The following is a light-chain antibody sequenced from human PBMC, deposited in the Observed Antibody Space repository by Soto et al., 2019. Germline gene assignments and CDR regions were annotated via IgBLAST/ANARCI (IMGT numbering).Light chain of an antibody. V-gene: IGLV1-47*01. CDR1: SSNIGSNY. CDR3: AAWDDSPSGGV. J-gene: IGLJ1*01. CDR2: RNN. Sequence: QLVLTQPPSASGTPGQRVTISCSGSSSNIGSNYVYWYQQLPGTAPKLLIYRNNQRPSGVPDRFSGSKSGTSASLAISGLRSEDEADYYCAAWDDSPSGGVFGTGTKLTVL.